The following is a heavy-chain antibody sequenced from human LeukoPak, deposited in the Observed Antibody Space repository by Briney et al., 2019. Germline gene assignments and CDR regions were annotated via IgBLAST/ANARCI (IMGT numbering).Heavy chain of an antibody. Sequence: GGSLRLSCAASGFTFSDYYMSWIRQAPGKGPEWVSYISSSGNTIYYADSVKGRFTISRDNAKNSLHLQMNSLRAEDTALYYCARGPGTGYYQNYYFDFWGQGTLVTVSS. CDR2: ISSSGNTI. CDR1: GFTFSDYY. CDR3: ARGPGTGYYQNYYFDF. J-gene: IGHJ4*02. D-gene: IGHD3-22*01. V-gene: IGHV3-11*04.